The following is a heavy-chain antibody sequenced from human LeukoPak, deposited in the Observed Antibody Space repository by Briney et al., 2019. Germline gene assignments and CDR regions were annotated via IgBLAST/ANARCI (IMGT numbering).Heavy chain of an antibody. CDR2: INPNSGGT. CDR1: VYTFTGYY. V-gene: IGHV1-2*02. J-gene: IGHJ4*02. Sequence: ASVTVSCKASVYTFTGYYMHWVRQAPGQGLEWMGWINPNSGGTNYAQKFQGRVTMTRDTSISTAYMELSRLRSDDTAVYYCAREDYLGYFDYWGQGTLVTVSS. D-gene: IGHD4-11*01. CDR3: AREDYLGYFDY.